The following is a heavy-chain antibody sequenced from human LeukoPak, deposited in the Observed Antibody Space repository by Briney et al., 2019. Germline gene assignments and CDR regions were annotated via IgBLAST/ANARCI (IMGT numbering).Heavy chain of an antibody. D-gene: IGHD1-26*01. V-gene: IGHV4-30-4*08. J-gene: IGHJ4*02. CDR2: IYYSGST. CDR1: GGSISSGDYY. CDR3: ARHSGSFPFDY. Sequence: SETLSLTCTVSGGSISSGDYYWSWIRQPPGKGLEWIGYIYYSGSTYYNPSLKSRVTISVDTPKNQFSLKLSSVTAADTAVYYCARHSGSFPFDYGGQGTLVTVSS.